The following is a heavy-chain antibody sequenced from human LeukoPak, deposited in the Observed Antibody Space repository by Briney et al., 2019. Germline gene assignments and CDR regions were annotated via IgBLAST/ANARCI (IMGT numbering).Heavy chain of an antibody. CDR2: IYYSGNT. D-gene: IGHD2-15*01. V-gene: IGHV4-39*01. CDR3: ARLVVMVTGTSRDVPFDY. CDR1: GGSITGSGYY. Sequence: TASETLSLTCTVSGGSITGSGYYWAWIRQPPGRGLQWIGSIYYSGNTYYHPSLKSRVTISVDTSKNQFSLKLSSVTAADTAVYYCARLVVMVTGTSRDVPFDYWGQGTLVTVSS. J-gene: IGHJ4*02.